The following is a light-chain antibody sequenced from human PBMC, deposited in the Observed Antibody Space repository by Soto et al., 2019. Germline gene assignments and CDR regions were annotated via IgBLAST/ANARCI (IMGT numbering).Light chain of an antibody. CDR3: HQYGSSPLT. J-gene: IGKJ2*01. Sequence: EIVLTQSPGTLSLSPGEGATVSCRASQSVNSNLLAWFQQKPGQAPRLLIHDASRRATGIPDRFSGSGSGTDFTLSTSRLEPEDFAVYYCHQYGSSPLTFGQGTKLEIK. CDR2: DAS. V-gene: IGKV3-20*01. CDR1: QSVNSNL.